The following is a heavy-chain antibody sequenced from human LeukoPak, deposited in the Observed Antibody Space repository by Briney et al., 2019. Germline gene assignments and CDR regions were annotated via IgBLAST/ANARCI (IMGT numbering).Heavy chain of an antibody. D-gene: IGHD7-27*01. Sequence: PGRFLRLSCAASGFTFSSYGMHWVRQAPGKGLEWVAVIWYDGSNKYYADSVKGRFTISRDNSKNTLYLQMNSLRAEDTAVYYCASSGELADYWGQGTLVTVSS. CDR1: GFTFSSYG. CDR3: ASSGELADY. J-gene: IGHJ4*02. V-gene: IGHV3-33*01. CDR2: IWYDGSNK.